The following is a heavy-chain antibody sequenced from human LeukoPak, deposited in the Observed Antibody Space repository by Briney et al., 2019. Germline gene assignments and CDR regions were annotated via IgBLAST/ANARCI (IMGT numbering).Heavy chain of an antibody. Sequence: SQTLSLTCAVSGGSISSGGYSWSWIRQPPGKGLERIGYIYHSGSTNYNPSLKSRVTISVDTSKNQFSLKLSSVTAADTAVYYCAREYYYDSSGNEGAFDIWGQGTMVTVSS. CDR2: IYHSGST. V-gene: IGHV4-30-2*01. CDR3: AREYYYDSSGNEGAFDI. D-gene: IGHD3-22*01. J-gene: IGHJ3*02. CDR1: GGSISSGGYS.